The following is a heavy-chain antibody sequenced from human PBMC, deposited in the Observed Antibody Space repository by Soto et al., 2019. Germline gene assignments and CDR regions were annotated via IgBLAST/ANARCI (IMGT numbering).Heavy chain of an antibody. CDR1: GGSISSGTYY. V-gene: IGHV4-31*03. J-gene: IGHJ4*02. Sequence: QVQLQESGPGLVKPSQTLFLTCTVSGGSISSGTYYWSWIRQHPGKGLEWIGYISHSGSTYYNPSLASRISIAVDTSKNQVSLRLSSVTAADTAVYYCARDRNFFHSSGPDYWGQGTLVTVSS. CDR2: ISHSGST. D-gene: IGHD3-22*01. CDR3: ARDRNFFHSSGPDY.